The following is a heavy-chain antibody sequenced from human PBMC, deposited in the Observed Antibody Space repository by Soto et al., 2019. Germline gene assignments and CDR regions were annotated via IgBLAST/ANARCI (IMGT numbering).Heavy chain of an antibody. D-gene: IGHD3-22*01. CDR3: AKDDGTFFYDTSGYPLDY. J-gene: IGHJ4*02. CDR2: IAYDGTNT. Sequence: GGSLRLSCAASGFTFSDYGMHWVRQSPGKGLEWVAIIAYDGTNTYYADSVKGRFTISRDNSKNTLYLQMNSLRDEDTAVYYCAKDDGTFFYDTSGYPLDYWGQGTLVTVSS. V-gene: IGHV3-30*18. CDR1: GFTFSDYG.